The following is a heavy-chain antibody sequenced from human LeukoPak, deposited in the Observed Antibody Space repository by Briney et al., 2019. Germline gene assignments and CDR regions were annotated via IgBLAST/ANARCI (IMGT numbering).Heavy chain of an antibody. CDR1: AFTSSSHS. CDR2: ISGSGGST. D-gene: IGHD6-13*01. V-gene: IGHV3-23*01. J-gene: IGHJ5*02. CDR3: ARDRQAAAPNVRFDP. Sequence: GRSLRPSCLASAFTSSSHSMSCVRQAPGKGLEWVSVISGSGGSTYYADSVKGRFTISRDNSKSTLYLQMNSLRAEDTAVYYCARDRQAAAPNVRFDPWGQGTLVTVSS.